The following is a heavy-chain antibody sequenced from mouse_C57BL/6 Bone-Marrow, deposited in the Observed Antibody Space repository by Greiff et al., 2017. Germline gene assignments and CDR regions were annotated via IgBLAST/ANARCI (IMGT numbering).Heavy chain of an antibody. CDR1: GYTFTSYW. J-gene: IGHJ3*01. Sequence: VQLQQPGAELVMPGASVKLSCKASGYTFTSYWMHWVKQRPGQGLEWIGEIDPSDSYTNYNQKFKGKSTLTVDKSSSKAYMQLSSLTSEDSAVYYCAKGDGYRFAYWGQGTLVTVSA. CDR2: IDPSDSYT. CDR3: AKGDGYRFAY. D-gene: IGHD2-3*01. V-gene: IGHV1-69*01.